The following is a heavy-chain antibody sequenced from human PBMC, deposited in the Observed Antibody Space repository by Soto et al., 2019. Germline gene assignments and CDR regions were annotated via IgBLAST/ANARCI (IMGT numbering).Heavy chain of an antibody. V-gene: IGHV1-18*01. CDR1: GYTFTTLG. CDR3: ARDRATVTTDFFYGVDV. CDR2: ISAYTGNT. J-gene: IGHJ6*02. D-gene: IGHD4-17*01. Sequence: ASVKVSCKASGYTFTTLGISWVRQAPGQGLEWMGWISAYTGNTNYAQRLQGRVTMTTDTSTNTAYMELRGLRSDDTAMYYCARDRATVTTDFFYGVDVWGQGTTVTVSS.